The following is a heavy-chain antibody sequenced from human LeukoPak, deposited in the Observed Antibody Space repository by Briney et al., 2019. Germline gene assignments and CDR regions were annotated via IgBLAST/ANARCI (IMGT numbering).Heavy chain of an antibody. CDR1: GYTFTSYY. CDR3: ATFGMVRGKEDWFDP. CDR2: INPSGGST. V-gene: IGHV1-46*01. Sequence: GASVKVSCKASGYTFTSYYMHWVRQAPGQGLEWMGIINPSGGSTSYAQKFQGRVTMTRDTSISTAYMELSRLRSDDTAVYYCATFGMVRGKEDWFDPWGQGTLVTVSS. J-gene: IGHJ5*02. D-gene: IGHD3-10*01.